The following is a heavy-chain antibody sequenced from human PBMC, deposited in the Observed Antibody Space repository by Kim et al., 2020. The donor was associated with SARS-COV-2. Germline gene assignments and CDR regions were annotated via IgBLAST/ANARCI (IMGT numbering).Heavy chain of an antibody. CDR3: ARDRGIDVPRSSAIGAFDI. V-gene: IGHV3-33*05. CDR2: ISYDGSNK. Sequence: GGSLRLSCAASGFTFSSYGMHWVRQAPGKGLEWVAVISYDGSNKYYADSVKGRFTISRDNSKNTLYLQMNSLRAEDTAVYYCARDRGIDVPRSSAIGAFDIWGQGTMVTVSS. J-gene: IGHJ3*02. D-gene: IGHD1-26*01. CDR1: GFTFSSYG.